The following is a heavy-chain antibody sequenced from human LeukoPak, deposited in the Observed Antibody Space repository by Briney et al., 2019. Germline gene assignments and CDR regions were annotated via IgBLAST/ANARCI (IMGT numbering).Heavy chain of an antibody. CDR1: GFTFSRYS. Sequence: GGSLRLSCAASGFTFSRYSMNWVRQAPGKGLEWVSSISISSNYMYYADSVKGRFTISRDNAKTSLYLQMNSLRAEDTAVYYCARDEFIWGRGTMVTVSS. CDR2: ISISSNYM. V-gene: IGHV3-21*01. J-gene: IGHJ3*02. CDR3: ARDEFI.